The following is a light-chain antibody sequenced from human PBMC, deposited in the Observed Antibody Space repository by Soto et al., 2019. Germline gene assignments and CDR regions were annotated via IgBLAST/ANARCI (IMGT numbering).Light chain of an antibody. CDR2: WAS. J-gene: IGKJ2*01. Sequence: DIQMTQSQSSLSASVEDRVTITCRASQGIRDYLAWYPQKPGQPPKLLIYWASTRDSGVTDRFSGSGSGTDFTLTISSLQDEDGAVYFCQQYTSPPFTFGQGTRLEIK. V-gene: IGKV1-27*01. CDR1: QGIRDY. CDR3: QQYTSPPFT.